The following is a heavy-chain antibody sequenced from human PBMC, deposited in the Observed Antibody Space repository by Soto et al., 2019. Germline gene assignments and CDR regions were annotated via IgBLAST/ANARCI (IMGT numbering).Heavy chain of an antibody. CDR2: ISASGGST. V-gene: IGHV3-23*01. Sequence: PGGSLRLSCVASGFTFSTYAMSWVRQAPGKGLEWVSSISASGGSTYYADSVKGRFTISRDTSKNTLYLQMNSVRAEDTAVYYCAKDKGPLGYCSGGSCHPKTFDYWGQGTPVTVSS. CDR1: GFTFSTYA. J-gene: IGHJ4*02. CDR3: AKDKGPLGYCSGGSCHPKTFDY. D-gene: IGHD2-15*01.